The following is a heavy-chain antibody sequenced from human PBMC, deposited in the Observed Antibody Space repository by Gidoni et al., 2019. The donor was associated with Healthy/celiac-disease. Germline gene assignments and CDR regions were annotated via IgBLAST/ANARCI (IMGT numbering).Heavy chain of an antibody. V-gene: IGHV4-34*01. CDR1: GGSFSGYH. J-gene: IGHJ5*02. CDR3: ARGVAGTGWFDP. D-gene: IGHD6-19*01. Sequence: QVQLQQWGAGLLKPSETLSLTCAVYGGSFSGYHWSWIRQPPGKGLEWIGEINHSGSTNYNPSLKSRVTISVDTSKNQFSLKLSSVTAADTAVYYCARGVAGTGWFDPWGQGTLVTVSS. CDR2: INHSGST.